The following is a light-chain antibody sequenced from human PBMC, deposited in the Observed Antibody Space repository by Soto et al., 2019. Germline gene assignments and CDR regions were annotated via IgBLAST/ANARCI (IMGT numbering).Light chain of an antibody. V-gene: IGKV1D-13*01. CDR3: QQFDNYPST. CDR2: DAS. CDR1: QDIRSA. J-gene: IGKJ5*01. Sequence: IPFTQSPPSLSLSVLERFTITCRASQDIRSALAWYQQKQGKPPKLLIYDASSLESGVPSRFSCSGSGTDFTLTIRSLQPEDFATYYCQQFDNYPSTYGQGTRLEIK.